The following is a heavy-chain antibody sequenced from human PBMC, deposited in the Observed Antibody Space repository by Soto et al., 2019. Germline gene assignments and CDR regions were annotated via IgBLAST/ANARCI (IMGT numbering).Heavy chain of an antibody. CDR2: ISGGGGST. V-gene: IGHV3-23*01. D-gene: IGHD6-19*01. CDR3: AKDAQAVARSEIDY. J-gene: IGHJ4*02. CDR1: GFPFSSYA. Sequence: GGSLRLSCAASGFPFSSYAMSWVRQPPGKGLEWVSAISGGGGSTYYAGSVKGRFTISRDNSKNTLYLQMNSLRVEDTAVYYCAKDAQAVARSEIDYWGQGTLVTVSS.